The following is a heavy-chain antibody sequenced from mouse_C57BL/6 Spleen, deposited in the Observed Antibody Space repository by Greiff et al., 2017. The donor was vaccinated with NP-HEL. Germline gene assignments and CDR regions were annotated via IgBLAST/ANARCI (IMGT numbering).Heavy chain of an antibody. V-gene: IGHV2-2*01. CDR1: GFSLTSYG. CDR2: IWSGGST. Sequence: QVQLQQSGPGLVQPSQSLSITCTVSGFSLTSYGVHWVRQSPGKGLEWLGVIWSGGSTDYNAAFISRLSISKDNSKSQVFFKMNSLQADDTAIYYCARGGSGAWFAYWGQGTLVTVSA. CDR3: ARGGSGAWFAY. D-gene: IGHD3-2*02. J-gene: IGHJ3*01.